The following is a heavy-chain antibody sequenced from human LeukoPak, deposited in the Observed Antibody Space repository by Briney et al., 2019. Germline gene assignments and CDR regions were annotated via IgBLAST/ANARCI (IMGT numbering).Heavy chain of an antibody. CDR2: INHSGST. Sequence: SETLSLTCAVYGGSFSGYYWSWIRQPPGKGLEWIGEINHSGSTNYNPSLKSRVTMSVDTSKNQFSLKLSSVTAADTAVYYCARDLHGSGSYFGYYYYYMDVWGKGTTVTISS. D-gene: IGHD3-10*01. CDR1: GGSFSGYY. J-gene: IGHJ6*03. V-gene: IGHV4-34*01. CDR3: ARDLHGSGSYFGYYYYYMDV.